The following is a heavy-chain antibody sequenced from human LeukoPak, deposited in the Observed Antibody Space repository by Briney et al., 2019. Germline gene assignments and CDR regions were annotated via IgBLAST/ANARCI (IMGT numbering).Heavy chain of an antibody. CDR3: ARAVQLERPPPLIGYYYMDV. D-gene: IGHD1-1*01. CDR1: GGSISSSSYY. V-gene: IGHV4-39*07. CDR2: IYYSVST. J-gene: IGHJ6*03. Sequence: SETLSIIFTVSGGSISSSSYYWGWIRQPPGKGLESIASIYYSVSTYYNPSLKSRVTISVDTSKNLFSLKLSSVTAADTAVYYCARAVQLERPPPLIGYYYMDVWGKGTTVTVSS.